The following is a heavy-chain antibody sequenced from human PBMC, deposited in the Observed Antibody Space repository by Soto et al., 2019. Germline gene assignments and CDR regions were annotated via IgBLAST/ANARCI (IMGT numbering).Heavy chain of an antibody. CDR2: IYYSGST. J-gene: IGHJ6*02. Sequence: QVRLEESGPGLVKPSETLSLICSVSGGSVNNANYFWNWIRHHPENGLEWIGYIYYSGSTRYNPSSQTRATLSIVTSQHGFSLRPNSVTLAATAVYFCARDADYGGSRGGMDVWGRGTTVTVSS. D-gene: IGHD4-17*01. V-gene: IGHV4-31*03. CDR1: GGSVNNANYF. CDR3: ARDADYGGSRGGMDV.